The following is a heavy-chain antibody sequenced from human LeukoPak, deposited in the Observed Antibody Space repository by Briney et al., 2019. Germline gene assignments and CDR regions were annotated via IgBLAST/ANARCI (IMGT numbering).Heavy chain of an antibody. V-gene: IGHV3-74*01. J-gene: IGHJ4*02. CDR1: GFTFSSYW. CDR2: INNDGSST. CDR3: AREVYVSGSYYQDY. Sequence: GGSLRLSCAASGFTFSSYWMHWVRQVPGKGLVWVSRINNDGSSTNYADSVKGRFTISRDNAKNTLYLQMNSLRAEDTAVYYCAREVYVSGSYYQDYWGQGPLVTVSS. D-gene: IGHD3-10*01.